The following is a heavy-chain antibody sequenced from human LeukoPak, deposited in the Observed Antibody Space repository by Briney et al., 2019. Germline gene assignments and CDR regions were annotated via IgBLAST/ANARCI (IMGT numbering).Heavy chain of an antibody. D-gene: IGHD3-22*01. CDR3: ARGHYYDSSGRSYYYYYMDV. CDR1: GGSISSYY. Sequence: SETLSLTCTASGGSISSYYWSWIRQPAGKGLEWIGRIYTSGSTNYNPSLKSRVTMSVDTSKNQFSLKLSSVTAADTAVYYCARGHYYDSSGRSYYYYYMDVWGKGTTVTVSS. V-gene: IGHV4-4*07. CDR2: IYTSGST. J-gene: IGHJ6*03.